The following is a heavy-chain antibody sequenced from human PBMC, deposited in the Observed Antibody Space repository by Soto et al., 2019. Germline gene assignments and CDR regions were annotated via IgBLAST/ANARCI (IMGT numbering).Heavy chain of an antibody. CDR3: AKAQELVWSAWTDENYYYGMDV. CDR2: ISGSGGST. CDR1: GFTFSSYA. D-gene: IGHD3-3*01. Sequence: GGSLRLSCAASGFTFSSYAMSWVRQAPGKGLEWVSAISGSGGSTYYADSVKGRFTISRDNSKNTLYLQMNSLRAEDTAVYYCAKAQELVWSAWTDENYYYGMDVWG. V-gene: IGHV3-23*01. J-gene: IGHJ6*02.